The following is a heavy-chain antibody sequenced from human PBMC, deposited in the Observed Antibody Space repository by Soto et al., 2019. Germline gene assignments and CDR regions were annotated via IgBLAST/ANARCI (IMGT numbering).Heavy chain of an antibody. CDR1: GGSFSGYY. CDR2: INHSGGT. D-gene: IGHD1-26*01. V-gene: IGHV4-34*02. Sequence: QVQLQQWGAGLLKPSETLSLTCAVYGGSFSGYYWSWIRQPPVKGLEWSGEINHSGGTNYNPSLKSGVTISVDTSKNQFSLKLSSVNAADTAVYYCARLRWEQPWVFDYWGQGTLVTVSS. J-gene: IGHJ4*02. CDR3: ARLRWEQPWVFDY.